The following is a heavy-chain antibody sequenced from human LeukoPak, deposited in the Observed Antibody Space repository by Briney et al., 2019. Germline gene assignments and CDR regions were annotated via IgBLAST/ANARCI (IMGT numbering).Heavy chain of an antibody. CDR2: IYTSGST. V-gene: IGHV4-4*07. Sequence: PSETLSLTCTVSGGSITIYYWSWIRQPAGKGLEWIGRIYTSGSTNYNPSLKSRVTMSVDTSKNQFSLNLSSVTAADTAVYYCARAWVTVRGVNWFDPWGQGTLVTVSS. CDR1: GGSITIYY. CDR3: ARAWVTVRGVNWFDP. D-gene: IGHD3-10*01. J-gene: IGHJ5*02.